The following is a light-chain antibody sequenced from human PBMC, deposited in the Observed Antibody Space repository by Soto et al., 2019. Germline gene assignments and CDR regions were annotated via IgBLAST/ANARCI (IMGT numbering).Light chain of an antibody. CDR3: QQRSNWPPYT. J-gene: IGKJ2*01. V-gene: IGKV3-11*01. Sequence: EIVLTQSPATLSLSPGERATLSCRASQSVSSYLAWYQQKPGQAPRLLIYDASNRATGIPARFSGSGSGTHLTLTISSLEPEDFAVYYCQQRSNWPPYTFGQGTKLEIK. CDR2: DAS. CDR1: QSVSSY.